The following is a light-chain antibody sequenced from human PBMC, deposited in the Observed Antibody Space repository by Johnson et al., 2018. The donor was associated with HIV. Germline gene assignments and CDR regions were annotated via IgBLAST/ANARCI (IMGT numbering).Light chain of an antibody. CDR1: SSNVGSSF. Sequence: QPVLTQPPSVSAAPGQTVTISCSGSSSNVGSSFVSWYRQVPGTAPKLLIYHNNKRPSGIPGRFSGSKSGPSATLGITGLQTGDEADYYCGTWDSSLTSYVFGAGTKVTVL. V-gene: IGLV1-51*01. CDR3: GTWDSSLTSYV. J-gene: IGLJ1*01. CDR2: HNN.